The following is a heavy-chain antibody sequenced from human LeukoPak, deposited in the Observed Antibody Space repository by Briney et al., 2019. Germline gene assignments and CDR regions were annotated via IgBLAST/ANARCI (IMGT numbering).Heavy chain of an antibody. J-gene: IGHJ4*02. Sequence: GGSLRLSCAASGFTFSSYGMHWVRQAPGKGPEWVAFIRYDGSNKYYADSVKGRFTISRDNSKNTLYLQMNSLRAEDTAVYYCARDRSGFYSVDHWGQGTLVIVSS. CDR3: ARDRSGFYSVDH. CDR1: GFTFSSYG. D-gene: IGHD5-12*01. V-gene: IGHV3-30*02. CDR2: IRYDGSNK.